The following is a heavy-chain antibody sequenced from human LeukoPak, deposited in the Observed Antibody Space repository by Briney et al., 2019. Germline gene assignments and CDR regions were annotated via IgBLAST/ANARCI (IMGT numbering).Heavy chain of an antibody. CDR3: ARDRDFWSGYYTGGWFDP. J-gene: IGHJ5*02. V-gene: IGHV1-8*01. CDR2: MNPNSGNT. CDR1: GYTFTSYD. D-gene: IGHD3-3*01. Sequence: ASVKVSCKASGYTFTSYDINWVRQATGQGLEWMGWMNPNSGNTGYAQKFQGRVTMTRNTSISTAYMELSSLRSEDTAVYYCARDRDFWSGYYTGGWFDPWGQGTLVTVSS.